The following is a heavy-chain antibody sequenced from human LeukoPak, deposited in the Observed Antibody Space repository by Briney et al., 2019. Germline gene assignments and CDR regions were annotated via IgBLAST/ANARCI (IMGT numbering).Heavy chain of an antibody. D-gene: IGHD3-10*01. Sequence: GRSLRLPCAASGFTFSSYAMHWVRQAPGKGLEWVAVISYDGSNKYYADSVKGRFTISRDNSKNTLYLQMNSLRAEDTAVYYCAKDRSGIVNPWGQGTLVTVSS. CDR2: ISYDGSNK. CDR3: AKDRSGIVNP. CDR1: GFTFSSYA. J-gene: IGHJ5*02. V-gene: IGHV3-30*04.